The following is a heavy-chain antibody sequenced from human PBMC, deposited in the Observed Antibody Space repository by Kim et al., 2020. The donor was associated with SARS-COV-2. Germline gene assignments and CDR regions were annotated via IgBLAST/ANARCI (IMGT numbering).Heavy chain of an antibody. D-gene: IGHD3-9*01. CDR3: ARPHYNDILTGYNHYYFDY. V-gene: IGHV3-48*04. CDR1: GFTFSGYD. CDR2: ITSSGSNI. J-gene: IGHJ4*02. Sequence: GGSLRLSCAASGFTFSGYDMSWVRQAPGKGLEWVSYITSSGSNIYYADSVKGRFTISRDNAKNSLYLQMNSLRAEDTAVYYCARPHYNDILTGYNHYYFDYWGQGTLVTVSS.